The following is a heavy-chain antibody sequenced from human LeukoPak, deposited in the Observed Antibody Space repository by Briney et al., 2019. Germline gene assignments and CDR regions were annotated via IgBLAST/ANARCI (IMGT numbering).Heavy chain of an antibody. Sequence: GGSLRLSCVASGFTFSSYEMNWVRQAPGKGLEWLSYIGSSDSTTHYADSVKGRFTISRDNSKNTLYLQMNSLRAEDTAVYYCAKDLHIVVVTASAFDIWGQGTMVTVSS. J-gene: IGHJ3*02. CDR1: GFTFSSYE. CDR2: IGSSDSTT. V-gene: IGHV3-48*03. CDR3: AKDLHIVVVTASAFDI. D-gene: IGHD2-21*02.